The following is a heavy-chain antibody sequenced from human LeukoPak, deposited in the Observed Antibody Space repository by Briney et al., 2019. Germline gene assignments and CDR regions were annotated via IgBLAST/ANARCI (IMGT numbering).Heavy chain of an antibody. J-gene: IGHJ5*02. CDR3: AKGAEIDL. V-gene: IGHV3-23*01. CDR1: GFTSTNYA. Sequence: GGSLRLSCATSGFTSTNYAMNWVRQAPGKGLEWVSAVTAPGDTTYYADSVKGRFFMSREDSKTTVYLQMNSLRAADTAIYYCAKGAEIDLWGQGTLVTVSS. CDR2: VTAPGDTT. D-gene: IGHD3-16*01.